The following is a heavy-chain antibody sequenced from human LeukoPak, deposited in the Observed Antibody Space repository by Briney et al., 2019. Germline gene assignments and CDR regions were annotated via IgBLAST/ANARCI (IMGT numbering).Heavy chain of an antibody. D-gene: IGHD5-12*01. CDR1: GFIFSNYW. CDR2: IRQDGSER. Sequence: PGGALRLSCAASGFIFSNYWMTWVRQAPGKGLEWVAHIRQDGSERHYVDCVKDRFTISRDKAKNSLGMQMDSLRAEDTAVYYCAGDSVPTGYDLYDPWGQGTLVTVSS. CDR3: AGDSVPTGYDLYDP. J-gene: IGHJ5*02. V-gene: IGHV3-7*01.